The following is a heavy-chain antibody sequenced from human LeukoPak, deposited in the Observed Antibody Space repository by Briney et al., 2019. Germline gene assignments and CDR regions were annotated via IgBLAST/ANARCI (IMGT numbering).Heavy chain of an antibody. Sequence: ASVKVSCKASGYTFTSYYMHWVRQAPGQGLEWMGIINPSGGSTSYAQKFQGRLTMTRDMSTSTVYMELSSLRSEDTAVYYCAXXXXXXXSGSYHTFYYYMDVWGKGTTVTVSS. CDR3: AXXXXXXXSGSYHTFYYYMDV. CDR2: INPSGGST. CDR1: GYTFTSYY. V-gene: IGHV1-46*01. J-gene: IGHJ6*03. D-gene: IGHD3-10*01.